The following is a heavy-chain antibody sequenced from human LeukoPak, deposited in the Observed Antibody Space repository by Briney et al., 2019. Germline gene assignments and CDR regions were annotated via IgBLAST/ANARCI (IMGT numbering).Heavy chain of an antibody. CDR1: GYTFTSYD. V-gene: IGHV1-8*01. D-gene: IGHD2-15*01. CDR2: MNPNSGNT. J-gene: IGHJ4*02. CDR3: ARGPYCSGGSCYSHLDY. Sequence: GASVKVSCKASGYTFTSYDINWVRQATGQGLEWMGWMNPNSGNTGYAQKFQGRVTMTRNTSISTAYMELSSLRSEDTAVYYCARGPYCSGGSCYSHLDYWGQGTLVTVSS.